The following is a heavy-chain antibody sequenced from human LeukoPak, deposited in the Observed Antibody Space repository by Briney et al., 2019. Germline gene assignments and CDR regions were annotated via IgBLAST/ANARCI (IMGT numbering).Heavy chain of an antibody. J-gene: IGHJ4*02. CDR1: GYTFTSYY. V-gene: IGHV1-46*01. CDR2: INPNGGST. D-gene: IGHD5-18*01. Sequence: ASVKVSCKPSGYTFTSYYMHWVRQAAGQGLEWMGIINPNGGSTSYAQKFQGRVTMTRDTSTSTVYMDLSSLRSEDTAVYYCARRGSQLNFDYWGQGTLVIVSS. CDR3: ARRGSQLNFDY.